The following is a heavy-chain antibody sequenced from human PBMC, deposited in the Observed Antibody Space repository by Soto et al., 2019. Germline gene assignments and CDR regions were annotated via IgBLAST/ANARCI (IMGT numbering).Heavy chain of an antibody. CDR1: GGTFSSYA. CDR3: ARATTYYDFWSGYWFDP. CDR2: IIPIFGTA. J-gene: IGHJ5*02. D-gene: IGHD3-3*01. Sequence: QVQLVRSGAEVKKPGSSVKVSCKASGGTFSSYAISWVRQAPGQGLEWMGGIIPIFGTANYAQKFQGRVTITADESTSTAYMELSSLRSEDTAVYYCARATTYYDFWSGYWFDPWGQGTLVTVSS. V-gene: IGHV1-69*01.